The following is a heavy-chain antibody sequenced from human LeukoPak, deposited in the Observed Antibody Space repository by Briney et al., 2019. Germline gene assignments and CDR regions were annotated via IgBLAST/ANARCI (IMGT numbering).Heavy chain of an antibody. CDR1: GFTFSSYG. D-gene: IGHD3-3*01. J-gene: IGHJ4*02. CDR3: AKDPEDYDFWSGALPHFDY. CDR2: IRYDGSNK. Sequence: GGSLRLSCAASGFTFSSYGMHWVRQAPGKGLEWVAFIRYDGSNKYYADSVKGRFTISRDNSKNTLYLQMNSLRAEDTAVYYCAKDPEDYDFWSGALPHFDYWGQGTLVTVSS. V-gene: IGHV3-30*02.